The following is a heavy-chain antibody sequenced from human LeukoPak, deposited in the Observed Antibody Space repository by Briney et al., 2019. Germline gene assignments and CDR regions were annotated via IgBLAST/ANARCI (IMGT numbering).Heavy chain of an antibody. CDR3: AGAHRGLLFRSKAGGFDP. Sequence: SETLSLTCAVYGGSFSGYYWSWIRQPPGKGLEWIGEINHSGSTNYNPSLKSRVTISVDTSKNQFSLKLSSVTAADTAVYYCAGAHRGLLFRSKAGGFDPWGQGTLVTVSS. CDR1: GGSFSGYY. CDR2: INHSGST. V-gene: IGHV4-34*01. J-gene: IGHJ5*02. D-gene: IGHD2-21*01.